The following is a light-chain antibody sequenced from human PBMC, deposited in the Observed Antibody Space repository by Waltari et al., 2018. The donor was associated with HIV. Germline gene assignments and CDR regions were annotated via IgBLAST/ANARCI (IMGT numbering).Light chain of an antibody. J-gene: IGLJ1*01. Sequence: QSVLTQPPSASGTPGQRVTISCSGSNPNLGSNPVNWYQQLPGTAPKLLIYGNSQRPSGVPDRFSGSKSGTSASLAISGLQSDDEAHYYCAAWDDSLSVYVFATGTKVTVL. CDR3: AAWDDSLSVYV. V-gene: IGLV1-44*01. CDR2: GNS. CDR1: NPNLGSNP.